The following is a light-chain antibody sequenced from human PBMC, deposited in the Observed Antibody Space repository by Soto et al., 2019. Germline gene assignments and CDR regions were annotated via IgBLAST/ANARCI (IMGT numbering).Light chain of an antibody. CDR2: GAS. Sequence: EIVLTQSPCTLSLSPGERATLSCRASQSVSNNYLAWYQQKPGQAPRLLIYGASNRATGIPDRFSGSGSGTDFTLTISRLEPEDFPVYYCQRYGSSGTFGQGTKVDIK. CDR1: QSVSNNY. J-gene: IGKJ1*01. V-gene: IGKV3-20*01. CDR3: QRYGSSGT.